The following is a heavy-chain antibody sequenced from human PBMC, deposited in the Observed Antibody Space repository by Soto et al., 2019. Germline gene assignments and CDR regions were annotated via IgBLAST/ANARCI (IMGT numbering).Heavy chain of an antibody. J-gene: IGHJ4*02. D-gene: IGHD6-13*01. CDR3: AKAGYSSSWTHPFDY. CDR2: ISGSGGST. CDR1: GFTFSSYA. Sequence: GGSLRLSCAASGFTFSSYAMSWVRQAPGKGLEWVSAISGSGGSTYYADSVKGRFTISRDNSKNTLYLQMNSLRAEDTAVYYCAKAGYSSSWTHPFDYWGQGTLVTVSS. V-gene: IGHV3-23*01.